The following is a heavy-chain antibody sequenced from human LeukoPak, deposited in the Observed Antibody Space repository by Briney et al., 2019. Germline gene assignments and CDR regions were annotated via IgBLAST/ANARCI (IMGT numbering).Heavy chain of an antibody. CDR2: ISAYNGNT. CDR3: AREGRVPAARPADY. Sequence: VASVKVSCKASGYTFTSYGISWVRQAPGQGLEWMGWISAYNGNTNYAQKLQGRVTMTTDTSTSTAYMELRSLRSDDTAAYYCAREGRVPAARPADYWGQGTLVTVSS. D-gene: IGHD2-2*01. CDR1: GYTFTSYG. J-gene: IGHJ4*02. V-gene: IGHV1-18*01.